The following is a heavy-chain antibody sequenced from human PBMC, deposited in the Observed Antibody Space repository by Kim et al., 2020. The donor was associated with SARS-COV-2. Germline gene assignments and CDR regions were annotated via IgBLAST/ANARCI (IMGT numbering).Heavy chain of an antibody. Sequence: SETLSLTCTVSGGSISSSSYYWGWIRQPPGKGLEWIGSIYYSGCTYYNPSLKSRVTISVDTSKNQFSLKLSSVTAADTEVYYCASPYCSSTSCSRYYYYYGMDVWGQGTTVTVSS. V-gene: IGHV4-39*01. J-gene: IGHJ6*02. CDR2: IYYSGCT. CDR3: ASPYCSSTSCSRYYYYYGMDV. CDR1: GGSISSSSYY. D-gene: IGHD2-2*01.